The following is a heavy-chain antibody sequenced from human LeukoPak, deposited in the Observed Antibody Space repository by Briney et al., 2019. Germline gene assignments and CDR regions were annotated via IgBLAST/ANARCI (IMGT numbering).Heavy chain of an antibody. CDR2: INPNSGGT. CDR3: AREYYEEQQLVHRGAFDI. D-gene: IGHD6-13*01. J-gene: IGHJ3*02. CDR1: GYTFTGYY. V-gene: IGHV1-2*02. Sequence: VASVKVSCKASGYTFTGYYMHWVRQAPGQGLEWMGWINPNSGGTNYAQKFQGRVTMTRDTSISTAYMELSRLRSDDTAVYYCAREYYEEQQLVHRGAFDIWGQGTMVTVSS.